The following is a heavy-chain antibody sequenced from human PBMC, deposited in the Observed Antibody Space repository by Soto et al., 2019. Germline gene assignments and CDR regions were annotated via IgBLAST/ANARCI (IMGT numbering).Heavy chain of an antibody. D-gene: IGHD1-26*01. CDR1: GYTFTGYY. J-gene: IGHJ3*02. Sequence: ASVKVSCKASGYTFTGYYMHWVRQAPGQGLEWMGWINPNSGGTNYAQKFQGRVTMTRVTSISTAYMELSRLRSDDTAVYYCASSIVGATFAFDIWGQGTMVTVSS. CDR2: INPNSGGT. CDR3: ASSIVGATFAFDI. V-gene: IGHV1-2*02.